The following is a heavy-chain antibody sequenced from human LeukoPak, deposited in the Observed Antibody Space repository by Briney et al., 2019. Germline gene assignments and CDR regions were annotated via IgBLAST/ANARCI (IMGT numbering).Heavy chain of an antibody. CDR2: INHSGST. V-gene: IGHV4-34*01. J-gene: IGHJ5*02. CDR3: ARVMVTRYFDWLLGS. Sequence: PSETLTLTCAGYGGSCSGYYWRWIRQPPGKALEWIGEINHSGSTIYNPSLKSRVTISVDTSKNQFSLKLSSVTAADTAVYYCARVMVTRYFDWLLGSWGQGTLVTVSS. CDR1: GGSCSGYY. D-gene: IGHD3-9*01.